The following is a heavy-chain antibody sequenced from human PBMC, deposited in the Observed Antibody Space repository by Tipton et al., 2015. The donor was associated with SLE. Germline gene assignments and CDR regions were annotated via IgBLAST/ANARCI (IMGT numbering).Heavy chain of an antibody. J-gene: IGHJ3*02. CDR1: GGSLSSSSYY. D-gene: IGHD3-9*01. CDR3: ARDAISDAFDI. Sequence: TLSLTCTVSGGSLSSSSYYWGWIRQPPGKGLEWIGSIYYSGSTYYNPSLKSRVTISVDTSKNQFSLKLSSVTAADTAVYYCARDAISDAFDIWGQGTMVTVSS. V-gene: IGHV4-39*07. CDR2: IYYSGST.